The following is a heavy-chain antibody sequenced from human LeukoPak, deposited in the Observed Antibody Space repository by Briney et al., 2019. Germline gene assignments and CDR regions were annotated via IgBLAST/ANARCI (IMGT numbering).Heavy chain of an antibody. D-gene: IGHD1-20*01. CDR2: ISSSGSTI. Sequence: GGSLRLSCAASGFTFSSYEMNWVRQAPGKGLEWVSYISSSGSTIYYAGSVKGRFTISRDNAKNSLYLQMNSLRAEDTAVYYCARDPYNWNGYYYYYMDVWGKGTTVTVSS. J-gene: IGHJ6*03. CDR1: GFTFSSYE. CDR3: ARDPYNWNGYYYYYMDV. V-gene: IGHV3-48*03.